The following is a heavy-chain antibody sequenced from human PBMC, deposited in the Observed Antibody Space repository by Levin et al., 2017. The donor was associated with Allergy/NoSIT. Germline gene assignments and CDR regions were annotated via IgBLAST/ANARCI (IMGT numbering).Heavy chain of an antibody. J-gene: IGHJ4*02. D-gene: IGHD6-13*01. V-gene: IGHV3-21*01. CDR3: ARGTHSSSWFGDY. CDR1: GFTFSSYS. CDR2: ISRSSSYI. Sequence: GGSLRLSCAASGFTFSSYSMNWVRQAPGKGLEWVSSISRSSSYIYYADSVKGRFTISRDNAKNSLYLQMNSLRAEDTAVYYCARGTHSSSWFGDYWGQGTLVTVSS.